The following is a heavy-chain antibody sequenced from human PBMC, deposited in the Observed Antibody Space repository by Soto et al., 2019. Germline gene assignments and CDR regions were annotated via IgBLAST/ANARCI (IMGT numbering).Heavy chain of an antibody. Sequence: SETLSLTCTVSGGSISGYYWSWIRQPPGKGLEWIGYIYYSGSTTYNPSLKSPVTISVDTSRNQFSLKLSSVTAADTAVYYCAKVRDDHSYFFDYWGQGTLVTVSS. V-gene: IGHV4-59*01. CDR2: IYYSGST. CDR1: GGSISGYY. CDR3: AKVRDDHSYFFDY. J-gene: IGHJ4*02. D-gene: IGHD6-6*01.